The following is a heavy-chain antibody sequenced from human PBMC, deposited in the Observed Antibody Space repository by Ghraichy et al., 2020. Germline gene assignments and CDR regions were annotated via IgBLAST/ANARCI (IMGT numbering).Heavy chain of an antibody. Sequence: GGSLRLSCAASGFTVSSNYMSWVRQAPGKGLEWVSVIYSGGSTYYADSVKGRFTISRDSSKNTLYLQMNSLRAEDTAVYYCARDSDSSGWTNWFDPWGQGTLVTVSS. CDR2: IYSGGST. CDR3: ARDSDSSGWTNWFDP. V-gene: IGHV3-53*01. D-gene: IGHD6-19*01. CDR1: GFTVSSNY. J-gene: IGHJ5*02.